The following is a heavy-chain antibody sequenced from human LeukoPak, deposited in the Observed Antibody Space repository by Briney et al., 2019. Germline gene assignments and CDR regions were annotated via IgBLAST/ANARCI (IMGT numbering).Heavy chain of an antibody. CDR3: ARGSSSWSHFDY. CDR1: GGSISSYY. V-gene: IGHV4-59*01. J-gene: IGHJ4*02. D-gene: IGHD6-13*01. Sequence: PSETLSLTCTVSGGSISSYYWSWIRQPPGKGLEWIGYIYYSGSTNYNPSLKSRVTISVDTSKNQFSLKLSSVTAADTAVYYCARGSSSWSHFDYWGQGTLVTVSS. CDR2: IYYSGST.